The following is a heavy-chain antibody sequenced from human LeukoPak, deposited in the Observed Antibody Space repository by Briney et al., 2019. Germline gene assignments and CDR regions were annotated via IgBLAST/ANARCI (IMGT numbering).Heavy chain of an antibody. D-gene: IGHD6-19*01. CDR3: AHIDNGYSSGWWDY. V-gene: IGHV2-5*02. CDR1: GFSLSTSGVG. CDR2: IYWDDDK. J-gene: IGHJ4*02. Sequence: SGPTLVNPTQTLTLTCTFSGFSLSTSGVGVGWIRQPPGKALEWLALIYWDDDKRYSPSLKSRLTITKDTSKSQVVLTMTNMDPVDTATYYCAHIDNGYSSGWWDYWGQGTLVTVSS.